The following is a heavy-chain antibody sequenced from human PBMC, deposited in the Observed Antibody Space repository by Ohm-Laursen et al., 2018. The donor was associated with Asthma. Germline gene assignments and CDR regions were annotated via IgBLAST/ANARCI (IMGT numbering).Heavy chain of an antibody. D-gene: IGHD1-26*01. Sequence: GSLRLSCTASGVAFIDSWMSWVRQLPGGSLEWVAKINPLGYEKYYMDSVRGRFTVSRDNAKNSLYLEMNSLRVEDTAVYYCVTDAWWSYVHWGLGTLVTVSS. CDR2: INPLGYEK. CDR1: GVAFIDSW. CDR3: VTDAWWSYVH. J-gene: IGHJ4*02. V-gene: IGHV3-7*01.